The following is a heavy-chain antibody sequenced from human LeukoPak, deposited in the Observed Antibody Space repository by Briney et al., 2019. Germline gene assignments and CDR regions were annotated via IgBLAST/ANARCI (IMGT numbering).Heavy chain of an antibody. CDR2: IYYSGST. Sequence: PSETLSLTCTVSGGSISSSSYYWGWIRQPPGKGLEWIGSIYYSGSTYYNPSLKSRVTISVDTSKNQFSLKLSSVTAADTAVYYCARGSIAAPINWFDPWGQGTLVTVSS. D-gene: IGHD6-6*01. CDR1: GGSISSSSYY. V-gene: IGHV4-39*07. CDR3: ARGSIAAPINWFDP. J-gene: IGHJ5*02.